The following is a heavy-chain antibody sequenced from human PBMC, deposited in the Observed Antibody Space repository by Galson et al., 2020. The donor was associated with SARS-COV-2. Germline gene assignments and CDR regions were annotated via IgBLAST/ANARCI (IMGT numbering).Heavy chain of an antibody. CDR3: GRSNYYYLGMDV. J-gene: IGHJ6*02. Sequence: ASVKVSCQASGYIFSDYGVNWVRQAPGQGLEWLGWISAYNDNTHYAQKFQDRVTMTTDTSTTTVYMELRSLRSDDTAVYYCGRSNYYYLGMDVWGQGATVTVSS. CDR2: ISAYNDNT. V-gene: IGHV1-18*01. CDR1: GYIFSDYG.